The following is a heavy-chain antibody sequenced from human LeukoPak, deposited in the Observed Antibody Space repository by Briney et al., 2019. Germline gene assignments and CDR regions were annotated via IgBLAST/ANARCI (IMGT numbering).Heavy chain of an antibody. D-gene: IGHD3-3*01. Sequence: PSETLSLTCGVSGGSVINTNWWTWVRQPPGKGLEWIGEVHLDGRTNYNPSLESRLTMSVDVSENQVSLKLTSVAAADTAVYYCAREGGFYRPLDYSGQGTLVTVSS. CDR3: AREGGFYRPLDY. V-gene: IGHV4-4*02. CDR1: GGSVINTNW. CDR2: VHLDGRT. J-gene: IGHJ4*02.